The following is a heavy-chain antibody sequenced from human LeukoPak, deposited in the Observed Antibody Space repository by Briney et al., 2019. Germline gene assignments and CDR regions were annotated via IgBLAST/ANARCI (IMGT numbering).Heavy chain of an antibody. V-gene: IGHV3-23*01. D-gene: IGHD3-10*01. CDR3: AKGYGSGTHSGDWVGVY. CDR1: GFTFSSYG. Sequence: PGRSLRLSCAASGFTFSSYGMHWVRQAPGKGLEWVSGVGGSGDITYYADSVKGRFTISRDNSKNTLYLQVNSPRADDTAVYYCAKGYGSGTHSGDWVGVYWGQGTLVTVSS. CDR2: VGGSGDIT. J-gene: IGHJ4*02.